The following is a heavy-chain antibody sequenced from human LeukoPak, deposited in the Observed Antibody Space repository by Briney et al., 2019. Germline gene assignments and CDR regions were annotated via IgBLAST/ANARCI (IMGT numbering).Heavy chain of an antibody. CDR3: AGDPQVRAVDFYYYYYGMDV. J-gene: IGHJ6*02. CDR1: GGSISSSNW. V-gene: IGHV4-4*02. D-gene: IGHD6-19*01. Sequence: KSSETLSLACAVSGGSISSSNWWSWVRQPPGKGLEWIGEIYHSGSTNYNPSLKSRVTISVDKSKNQFSLKLSSVTAADTAVYYCAGDPQVRAVDFYYYYYGMDVWGQGTTVTVSS. CDR2: IYHSGST.